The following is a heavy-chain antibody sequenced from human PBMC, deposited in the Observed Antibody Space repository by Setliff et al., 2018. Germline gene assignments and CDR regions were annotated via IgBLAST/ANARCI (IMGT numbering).Heavy chain of an antibody. Sequence: SETLSLTCAVSDDSTRNNNYFWAWIRQPPGKGLEWIGFMYHNGDTHYSPSLKSRVSLSVDTSKRQVSLKLNTATAADTAVYYCARGTYANSWARFDFWGRGTLVSVSS. CDR3: ARGTYANSWARFDF. CDR2: MYHNGDT. V-gene: IGHV4-30-4*08. J-gene: IGHJ4*02. D-gene: IGHD2-15*01. CDR1: DDSTRNNNYF.